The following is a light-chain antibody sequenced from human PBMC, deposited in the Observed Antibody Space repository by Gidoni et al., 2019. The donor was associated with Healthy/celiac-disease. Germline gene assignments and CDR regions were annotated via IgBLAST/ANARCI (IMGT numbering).Light chain of an antibody. V-gene: IGKV2-28*01. Sequence: IVTTQSPLSLPLTPGEPASISCRSSQSLLHSNGYNYLHWYLQKPGHSPQLLIYLGSNRASGVPDRFSGSGSGTDFTLKISRVEAEDVGVYYCMQALQTPRTFGQGTKVEIK. CDR2: LGS. CDR3: MQALQTPRT. J-gene: IGKJ1*01. CDR1: QSLLHSNGYNY.